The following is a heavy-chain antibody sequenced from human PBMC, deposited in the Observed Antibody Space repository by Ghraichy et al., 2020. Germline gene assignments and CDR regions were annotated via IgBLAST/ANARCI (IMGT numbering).Heavy chain of an antibody. CDR3: ATALTVVTGNNPFDI. CDR1: GYTFTAYY. J-gene: IGHJ3*02. Sequence: ASVKVSCKASGYTFTAYYMHWVRQAPGQGLEWLGWINPNNGVAKYPQTFQGRVTMTSDTSSTTGYMELSTLRSDDTAVYYCATALTVVTGNNPFDIWGQGTMVTVSS. D-gene: IGHD4-23*01. CDR2: INPNNGVA. V-gene: IGHV1-2*02.